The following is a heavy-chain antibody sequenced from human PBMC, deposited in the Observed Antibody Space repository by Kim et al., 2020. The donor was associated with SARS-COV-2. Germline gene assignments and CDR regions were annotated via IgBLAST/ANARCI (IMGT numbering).Heavy chain of an antibody. CDR2: IKQDGSEK. V-gene: IGHV3-7*03. CDR3: AREGRAWFGEGIDY. D-gene: IGHD3-10*01. Sequence: GGSLRLSCAASGFTFSSYWMSWVRQAPGKGLEWVANIKQDGSEKYYVDSVKGRFTISRDNAKNSLYLQMNSLRAEDTAVYYCAREGRAWFGEGIDYWGQGTLVTVSS. CDR1: GFTFSSYW. J-gene: IGHJ4*02.